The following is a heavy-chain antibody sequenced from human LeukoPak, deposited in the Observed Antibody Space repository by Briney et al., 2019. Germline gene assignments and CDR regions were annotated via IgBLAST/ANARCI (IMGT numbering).Heavy chain of an antibody. CDR3: AREMGYYDDSSGYYYVRTNPCDY. CDR2: ISYDGSNK. V-gene: IGHV3-30*04. CDR1: GFTFSGYE. Sequence: PGGSLRLSCAASGFTFSGYEMNWVRQAPGKGLEWVAVISYDGSNKYYADSVKGRFTISRDNSKNTLYLQMNSLRAEDTAVYYCAREMGYYDDSSGYYYVRTNPCDYWGQGTLVTVSS. D-gene: IGHD3-22*01. J-gene: IGHJ4*02.